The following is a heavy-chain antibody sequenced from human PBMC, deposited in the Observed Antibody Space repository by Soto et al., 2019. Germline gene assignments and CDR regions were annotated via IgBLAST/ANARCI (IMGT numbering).Heavy chain of an antibody. D-gene: IGHD2-15*01. CDR3: ARGAAPDY. CDR2: LQTDGSHP. CDR1: GFTFDYYW. Sequence: EVHLVASGGGLVQPGGSLRLSCVASGFTFDYYWMHWVRQPPGEGLMWVSRLQTDGSHPDYAASVKGRFTISRDNAYNTLSLQRNNLRVEATAVYYCARGAAPDYCGQGTLVPVSS. V-gene: IGHV3-74*01. J-gene: IGHJ4*02.